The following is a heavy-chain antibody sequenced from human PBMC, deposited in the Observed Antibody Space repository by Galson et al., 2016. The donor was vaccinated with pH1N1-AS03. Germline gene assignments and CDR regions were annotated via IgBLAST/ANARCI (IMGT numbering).Heavy chain of an antibody. CDR3: ASHGDYFAGRDY. D-gene: IGHD4-17*01. CDR1: GGSFGGYY. V-gene: IGHV4-34*01. CDR2: INHSGST. Sequence: SETLSLTCGVYGGSFGGYYWSWIRQPPGKGLKWIGEINHSGSTNYNPSLKSRVTKSRDTSKKQFSLNLSSVTAADTAVYYCASHGDYFAGRDYWGQGTLVTVSS. J-gene: IGHJ4*02.